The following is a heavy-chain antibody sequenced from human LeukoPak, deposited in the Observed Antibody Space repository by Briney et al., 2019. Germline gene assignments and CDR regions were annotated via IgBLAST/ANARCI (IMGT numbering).Heavy chain of an antibody. CDR1: GDSVSSNSAA. CDR2: TYYRSKWYN. CDR3: ARDMTTVVTYADAFDI. Sequence: SQTLSLTCAISGDSVSSNSAAWNWITQSPSRGLEWLGRTYYRSKWYNDYAVSVKSRITINPDTSKNQFSLQLNSVTPEDTAVYYCARDMTTVVTYADAFDIWGQGTMVTVSS. D-gene: IGHD4-23*01. J-gene: IGHJ3*02. V-gene: IGHV6-1*01.